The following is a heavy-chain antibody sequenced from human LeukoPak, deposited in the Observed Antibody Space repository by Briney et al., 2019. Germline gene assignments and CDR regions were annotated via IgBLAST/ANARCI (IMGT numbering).Heavy chain of an antibody. CDR1: GDSVTNDFF. D-gene: IGHD1-14*01. J-gene: IGHJ4*02. CDR3: ARWASISREPGGFFDH. Sequence: SETLSLTCTVSGDSVTNDFFWGWVRQPPGKELEWIGTFCLGRDTYYRPSLKSRVTISVDTSKNQFSLNLNSVTAADTAVYYRARWASISREPGGFFDHWGQGTLVTVSS. V-gene: IGHV4-38-2*02. CDR2: FCLGRDT.